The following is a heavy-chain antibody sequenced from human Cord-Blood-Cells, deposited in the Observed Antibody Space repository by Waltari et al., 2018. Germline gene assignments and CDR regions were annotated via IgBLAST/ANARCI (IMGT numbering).Heavy chain of an antibody. Sequence: QVQLQESGPGLVKPSETLSLTCAVSGYSISSGYYWGWLRQPPGKGLEWIGSIYHSGSTDYNPALRGRVTISVDTSKNQFSLKVSSVTAADTAVYYCARGTPNYYDSSEGPYYFDYWGQGTLVTVSS. V-gene: IGHV4-38-2*01. J-gene: IGHJ4*02. CDR3: ARGTPNYYDSSEGPYYFDY. CDR2: IYHSGST. D-gene: IGHD3-22*01. CDR1: GYSISSGYY.